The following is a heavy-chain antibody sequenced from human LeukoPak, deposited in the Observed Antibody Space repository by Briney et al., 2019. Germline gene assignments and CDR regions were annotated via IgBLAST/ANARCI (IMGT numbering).Heavy chain of an antibody. V-gene: IGHV3-30*18. CDR1: GFTFSSYG. CDR2: ISYDGSNK. J-gene: IGHJ4*02. D-gene: IGHD3-22*01. Sequence: GRSLRLSCAASGFTFSSYGMHWVRQAPGKGLEWVGVISYDGSNKYYADSVKGRFTISRDNSKNTLYLQMNSLRAEDTAVYYCAKEAYYYDSSGYYSSSVGPYWGQGTLVTVSS. CDR3: AKEAYYYDSSGYYSSSVGPY.